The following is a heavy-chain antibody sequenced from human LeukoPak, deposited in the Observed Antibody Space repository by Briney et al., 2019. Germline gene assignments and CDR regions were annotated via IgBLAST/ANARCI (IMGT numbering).Heavy chain of an antibody. Sequence: GGSLRLSCAASGFTFSSYGMHWVRQAPGKGLEWVAVISYDGSNKYYADSVKGRFTISRDNSKNTLYLQMNSLRAENTAVYYCAKERWLVSQRHSYYGMDVWGKGTTVTVSS. CDR3: AKERWLVSQRHSYYGMDV. CDR1: GFTFSSYG. J-gene: IGHJ6*04. D-gene: IGHD6-19*01. CDR2: ISYDGSNK. V-gene: IGHV3-30*18.